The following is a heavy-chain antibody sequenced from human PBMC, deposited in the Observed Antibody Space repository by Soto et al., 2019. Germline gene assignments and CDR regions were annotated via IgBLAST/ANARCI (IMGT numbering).Heavy chain of an antibody. D-gene: IGHD3-22*01. CDR3: ARDGTLYDSSAYYYLY. CDR2: ITPMFGTP. J-gene: IGHJ4*02. CDR1: GGTFRRYT. Sequence: SVKVSCKASGGTFRRYTITWVRQAPGQGLEWMGGITPMFGTPNYAQKFQGRVTITADESTSTAYMELSSLRSEDTAMYYCARDGTLYDSSAYYYLYWGQGTLVTVSS. V-gene: IGHV1-69*13.